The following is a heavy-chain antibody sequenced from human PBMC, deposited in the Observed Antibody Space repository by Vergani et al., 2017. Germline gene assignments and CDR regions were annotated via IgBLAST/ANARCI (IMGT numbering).Heavy chain of an antibody. Sequence: QVQLQESGPGLVKPSQTLSLNCTVSGGSMSSGSYYWSWIRQPAGKGLEWIGRISASGRTNYIPSLKTRVTISIDTSKNQFSLKLGSVTATDTAVYYCARDPEVLGRAFDIWGQGTMVTVSS. CDR2: ISASGRT. CDR1: GGSMSSGSYY. V-gene: IGHV4-61*02. CDR3: ARDPEVLGRAFDI. J-gene: IGHJ3*02. D-gene: IGHD1-26*01.